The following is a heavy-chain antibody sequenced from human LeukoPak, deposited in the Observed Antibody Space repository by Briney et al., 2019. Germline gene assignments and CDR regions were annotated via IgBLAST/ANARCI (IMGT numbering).Heavy chain of an antibody. V-gene: IGHV1-2*02. CDR1: GYTFTGYY. J-gene: IGHJ4*02. Sequence: ASVKVSCKASGYTFTGYYMHWVRPAPGQGLEWMGWINPNSGGTNYAQKFQGRVTMTRDTSISTAYTELSRLRSDDTAVYYCARGGDLAYCGGDCYSAFGYWGQGTLVTVSS. CDR3: ARGGDLAYCGGDCYSAFGY. D-gene: IGHD2-21*02. CDR2: INPNSGGT.